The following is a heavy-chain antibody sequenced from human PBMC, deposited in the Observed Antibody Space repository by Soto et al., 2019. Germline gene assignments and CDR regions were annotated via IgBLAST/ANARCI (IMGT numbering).Heavy chain of an antibody. V-gene: IGHV3-53*01. CDR1: GFTVSSHY. D-gene: IGHD5-18*01. CDR2: IYGGGAT. J-gene: IGHJ4*02. CDR3: ARDAKNSSAFDY. Sequence: PGGSLRLSCAASGFTVSSHYMCWVRQAPGKGLEWVSIIYGGGATSYADSVKGRFTISRDNSKNTVHLQMNALRAEDTAVYYCARDAKNSSAFDYWGQGTLVTVSS.